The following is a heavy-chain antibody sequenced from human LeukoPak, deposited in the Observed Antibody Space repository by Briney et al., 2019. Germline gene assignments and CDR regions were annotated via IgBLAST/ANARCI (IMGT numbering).Heavy chain of an antibody. J-gene: IGHJ5*02. Sequence: SETLSLTCAVYGGSFSGYYWSWIRQPPGKGLEWIGEINHSGSTNYNPSLKSRVTISVDTSKNQFSLKLSSVTAADTAVYYCARGLSGFGGSLNWFDPWGQGTLVTVSS. CDR1: GGSFSGYY. V-gene: IGHV4-34*01. CDR2: INHSGST. CDR3: ARGLSGFGGSLNWFDP. D-gene: IGHD3-10*01.